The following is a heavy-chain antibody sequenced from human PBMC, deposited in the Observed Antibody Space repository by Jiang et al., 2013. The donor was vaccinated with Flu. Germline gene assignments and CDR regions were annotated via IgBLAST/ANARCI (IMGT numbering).Heavy chain of an antibody. V-gene: IGHV4-59*11. Sequence: LLKPSETLSLTCTVSGGSISSHYWSWIRQPPGKGLEWIGYIYYSGSTNYNASLKSRVTISVDTSKNQFSLKLSSVTAADTAVYYCASGVRRTEWGYSYGSRTSYYYYGMDVWGKGTTVTVSS. CDR3: ASGVRRTEWGYSYGSRTSYYYYGMDV. J-gene: IGHJ6*04. D-gene: IGHD5-18*01. CDR1: GGSISSHY. CDR2: IYYSGST.